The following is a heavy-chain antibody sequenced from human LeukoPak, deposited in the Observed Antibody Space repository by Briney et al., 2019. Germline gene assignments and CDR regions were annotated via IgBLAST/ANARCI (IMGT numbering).Heavy chain of an antibody. V-gene: IGHV3-30*02. J-gene: IGHJ3*02. CDR2: IRYDGSNI. CDR3: ASYTGYSSGWYRFDAFDI. Sequence: GGSLRLSCAASGFTFSSYGMHWVRQAPGKGLEWVAFIRYDGSNIYYADSVKGRFTISRDNSKNTLYLQMNSLRAEDTAVYYCASYTGYSSGWYRFDAFDIWGQGTMVTVSS. CDR1: GFTFSSYG. D-gene: IGHD6-19*01.